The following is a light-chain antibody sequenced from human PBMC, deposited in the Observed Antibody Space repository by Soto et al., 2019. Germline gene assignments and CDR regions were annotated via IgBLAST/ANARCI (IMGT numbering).Light chain of an antibody. J-gene: IGLJ3*02. CDR3: QSYSSNLGGRV. CDR2: ANS. V-gene: IGLV1-40*01. CDR1: SSYIGAGYD. Sequence: QSVLTQPPSVSGAPGQRVTISCTGSSSYIGAGYDVHWYQPLPGTTPKLLIYANSNRPSGVPDRFSGSKSGTSASLAITGRQVEDEADYYCQSYSSNLGGRVCSGGIMLTV.